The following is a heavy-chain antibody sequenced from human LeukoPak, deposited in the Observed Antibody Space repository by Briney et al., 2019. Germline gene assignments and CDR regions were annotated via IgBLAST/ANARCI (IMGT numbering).Heavy chain of an antibody. D-gene: IGHD2-15*01. CDR1: GGSISSNSYY. V-gene: IGHV4-61*02. Sequence: TSQTLSLTCTVSGGSISSNSYYWSWIRQPAGKGLEWIGRIYTSGSTNYNPSLKSRVTMSVDTSKNQFSLRLSSVTAADTAAYYCARHPTQWGYWFDPWGQGTLVTVSS. CDR3: ARHPTQWGYWFDP. J-gene: IGHJ5*02. CDR2: IYTSGST.